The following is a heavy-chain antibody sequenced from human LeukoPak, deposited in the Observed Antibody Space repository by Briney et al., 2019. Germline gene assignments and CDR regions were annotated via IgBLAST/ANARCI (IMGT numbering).Heavy chain of an antibody. J-gene: IGHJ4*02. CDR2: IYHNGGT. CDR3: ARGGYIFRV. D-gene: IGHD3-3*02. Sequence: PSETLSLTCSVSGDSMSSYAWSWIRQPPGKGLEWIGFIYHNGGTNYNPSLKSRVTISGDTSKNHFSLKVSSVTAADTAVYYCARGGYIFRVWGQGTLVTVSS. CDR1: GDSMSSYA. V-gene: IGHV4-59*01.